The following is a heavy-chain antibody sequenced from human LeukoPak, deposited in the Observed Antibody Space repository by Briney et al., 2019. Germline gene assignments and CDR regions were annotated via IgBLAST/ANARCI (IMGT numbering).Heavy chain of an antibody. V-gene: IGHV1-18*01. Sequence: ASVKVSCKASGYTFTSYGISWVRQAPGQGLEWMGWISAYNGNTNYAQKLQGRVTMTTDTSTSTAYMELRSLRSDDTAVYYCARARMVRGVIITGAGFDYWGQGTLVTVSS. J-gene: IGHJ4*02. CDR1: GYTFTSYG. CDR3: ARARMVRGVIITGAGFDY. D-gene: IGHD3-10*01. CDR2: ISAYNGNT.